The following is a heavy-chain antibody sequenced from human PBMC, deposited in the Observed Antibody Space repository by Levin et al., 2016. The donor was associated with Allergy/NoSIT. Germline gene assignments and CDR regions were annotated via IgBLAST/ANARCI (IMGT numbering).Heavy chain of an antibody. CDR2: IYPDDSDT. D-gene: IGHD1-26*01. CDR3: ARQRRVVGVTSRYFDL. Sequence: GGSLRLSCKSSGYSFTNYWIGWVRQMPGKGLEWIGIIYPDDSDTRYSPSVQGQVSISVDKSISTAYLQWNSLKASDTAMYYCARQRRVVGVTSRYFDLWGRGTLVTVSS. V-gene: IGHV5-51*01. J-gene: IGHJ2*01. CDR1: GYSFTNYW.